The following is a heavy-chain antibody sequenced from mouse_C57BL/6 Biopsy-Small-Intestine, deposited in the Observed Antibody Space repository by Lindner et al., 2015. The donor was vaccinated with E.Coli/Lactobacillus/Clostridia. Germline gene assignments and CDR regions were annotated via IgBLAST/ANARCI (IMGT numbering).Heavy chain of an antibody. V-gene: IGHV1-81*01. J-gene: IGHJ3*01. Sequence: SVKVSCKASGGTFSSYAISWVRQAPGQGLEWMGGVTPIFGTANYAQKFQGRVTITADESTNTAYMELTSLRSEDTAMYYCARDILVVLPAALDACDIWGQGTMVTVSS. CDR1: GGTFSSYA. D-gene: IGHD1-1*01. CDR3: ARDILVVLPAALDACDI. CDR2: VTPIFGTA.